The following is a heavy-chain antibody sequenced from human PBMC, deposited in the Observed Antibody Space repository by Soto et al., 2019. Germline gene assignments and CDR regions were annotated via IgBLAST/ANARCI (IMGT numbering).Heavy chain of an antibody. J-gene: IGHJ4*02. CDR1: GCTFSSYA. CDR3: ARSPVEGDTAMVNFDY. V-gene: IGHV1-69*01. Sequence: QVQLVQSGAEVKKPGSSVKVSCKASGCTFSSYAISWVRQAPGQGLEWMGGIIPIFGTANYAQKFQGGVTITADESTSTAYMELSSLRSEDTAVYYCARSPVEGDTAMVNFDYWGQGTLVTVSS. CDR2: IIPIFGTA. D-gene: IGHD5-18*01.